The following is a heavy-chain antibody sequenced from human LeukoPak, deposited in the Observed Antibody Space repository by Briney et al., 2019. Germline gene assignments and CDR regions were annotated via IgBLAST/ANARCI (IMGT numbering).Heavy chain of an antibody. CDR3: ARYYYDSSGQRDYFDY. CDR1: GFTLSSYS. CDR2: ISSSSSYI. V-gene: IGHV3-21*01. J-gene: IGHJ4*02. D-gene: IGHD3-22*01. Sequence: GGSLRLSCAASGFTLSSYSMNWVRQAPGKGLEWVSSISSSSSYIYYADSVKGRFTISRDNAKNSLYLQMNSLRAEDTAVYYCARYYYDSSGQRDYFDYWGQGTLVTVSS.